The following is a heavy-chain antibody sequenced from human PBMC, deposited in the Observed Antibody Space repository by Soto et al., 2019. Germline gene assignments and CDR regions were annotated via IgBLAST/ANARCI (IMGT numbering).Heavy chain of an antibody. Sequence: QVQLVPSGAEVRKPGSSVKVSCKASGGTFSSSVINWVRQAPAEGLEWIGGIIPLSGTLSHAQKFQGRVTITEDASTGTVNLELGSLTSDDTAVYYCATARDTAGYFDHWGQGTLVTVSS. CDR3: ATARDTAGYFDH. J-gene: IGHJ4*02. D-gene: IGHD5-18*01. CDR1: GGTFSSSV. CDR2: IIPLSGTL. V-gene: IGHV1-69*01.